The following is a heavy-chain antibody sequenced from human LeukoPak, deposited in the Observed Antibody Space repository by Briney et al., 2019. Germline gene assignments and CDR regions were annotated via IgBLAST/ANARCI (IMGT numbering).Heavy chain of an antibody. CDR3: STDPRLLLY. CDR1: GFGFSDSY. D-gene: IGHD3-22*01. CDR2: ISGSGSDI. V-gene: IGHV3-11*01. J-gene: IGHJ4*01. Sequence: GGSLRLSCVVSGFGFSDSYMTWIRQTPGKGLEWLAYISGSGSDIYYADSVKGRFTISRDNAKKSLYLQMNSLRPDDTALYYCSTDPRLLLYWGHGTLVTVSS.